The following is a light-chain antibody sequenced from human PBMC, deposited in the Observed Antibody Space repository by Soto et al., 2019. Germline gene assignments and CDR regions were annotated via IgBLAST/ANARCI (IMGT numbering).Light chain of an antibody. Sequence: QSVLTQPRSVSGSPGQPVTISCTGTSSDVGGYNYVSWYQQHPGKAPKLMIYDVSKRPSGVPDRFSGSKSGNTASLTISGLQAEDEADYYCCSYAGSYNYVFGTGTKVTV. CDR3: CSYAGSYNYV. J-gene: IGLJ1*01. V-gene: IGLV2-11*01. CDR2: DVS. CDR1: SSDVGGYNY.